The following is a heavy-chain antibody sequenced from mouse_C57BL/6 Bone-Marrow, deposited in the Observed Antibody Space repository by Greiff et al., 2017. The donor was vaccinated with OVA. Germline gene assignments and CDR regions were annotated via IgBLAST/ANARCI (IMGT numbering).Heavy chain of an antibody. CDR3: TSYGNLDD. J-gene: IGHJ2*01. Sequence: VQLQQSGAELVRPGASVKLSCTASGFNIKDDYMHWVKQRPEQGLEWIGWIDPENGDTEYASKFQGKATITADTSSNTAYLQLSSLTSEDTAVYCCTSYGNLDDWGKGTTLTVSS. D-gene: IGHD2-1*01. CDR1: GFNIKDDY. V-gene: IGHV14-4*01. CDR2: IDPENGDT.